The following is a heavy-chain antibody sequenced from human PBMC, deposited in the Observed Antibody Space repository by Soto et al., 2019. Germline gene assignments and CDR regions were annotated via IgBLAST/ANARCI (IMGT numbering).Heavy chain of an antibody. D-gene: IGHD1-26*01. CDR2: IIPIFGTA. Sequence: QVQLVQSGAEVKKPGSSVKVSCKASGGTFSSYAISWVRQAPGQGLEWMGGIIPIFGTADYAQKFQGRVTITADECTSRGYMALSTLRSEDTAVYYCASHGGRSPEGWYYYCMDVWGQGTTVTVSS. CDR1: GGTFSSYA. V-gene: IGHV1-69*12. J-gene: IGHJ6*02. CDR3: ASHGGRSPEGWYYYCMDV.